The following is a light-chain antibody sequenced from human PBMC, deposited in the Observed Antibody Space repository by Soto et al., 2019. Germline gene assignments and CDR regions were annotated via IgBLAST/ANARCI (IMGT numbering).Light chain of an antibody. CDR1: SSDVGAYNF. V-gene: IGLV2-14*03. CDR2: DVT. CDR3: TSYTTTNTPYV. Sequence: QSALTQPASVSGSPGQSITISCSGTSSDVGAYNFVSWYQVHPGRAAKLIISDVTVRPSGVSHRFSVSKSGNSASLTISGLQAEDEADEYCTSYTTTNTPYVFGSGTKLTVL. J-gene: IGLJ1*01.